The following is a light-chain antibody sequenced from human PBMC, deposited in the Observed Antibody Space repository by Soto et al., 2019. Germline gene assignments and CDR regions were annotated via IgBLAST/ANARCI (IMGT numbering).Light chain of an antibody. CDR2: GAS. Sequence: EIVLTQSPGTLSLSLGERATLSCRASQSISSSYLAWYQQKPGQAPRLLIYGASSRATGIPDRFSGSGSGTDFTLTNSRLEHEVFAVYYCQQYGRTFGQGTKVEIK. J-gene: IGKJ1*01. CDR1: QSISSSY. V-gene: IGKV3-20*01. CDR3: QQYGRT.